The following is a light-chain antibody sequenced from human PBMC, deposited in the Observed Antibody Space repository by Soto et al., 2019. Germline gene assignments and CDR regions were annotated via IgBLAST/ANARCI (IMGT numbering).Light chain of an antibody. CDR2: DAS. Sequence: DIPMTQSPSTLSASVGDRVTITCRASQSISSWLAWYQQKPGKAPKLLIYDASSLESGVPSRFSGSGSGTEITLTISSLQPDDFATYSCQQYNSYWTFGQGTKVEIK. CDR3: QQYNSYWT. CDR1: QSISSW. J-gene: IGKJ1*01. V-gene: IGKV1-5*01.